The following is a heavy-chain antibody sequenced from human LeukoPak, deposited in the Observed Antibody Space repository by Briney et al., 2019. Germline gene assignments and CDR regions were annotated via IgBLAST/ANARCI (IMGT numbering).Heavy chain of an antibody. Sequence: PSQTLSLTCAVSGGSISSGGYSWSWIRQPPGKGLEWIGYIYHSGSTYYNPSLKSRVTISVDRSKNQFSLKLSSVTAADTAVYYCARGSGSYCLLAYWGQGTLVTVSS. J-gene: IGHJ4*02. CDR3: ARGSGSYCLLAY. CDR1: GGSISSGGYS. D-gene: IGHD1-26*01. CDR2: IYHSGST. V-gene: IGHV4-30-2*01.